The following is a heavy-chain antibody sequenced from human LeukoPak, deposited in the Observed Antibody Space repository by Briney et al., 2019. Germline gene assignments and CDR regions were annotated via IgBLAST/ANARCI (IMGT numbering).Heavy chain of an antibody. CDR3: ARAMSSYSSGWYFDY. CDR2: INPNSGGT. D-gene: IGHD6-19*01. Sequence: ASVTVSCTASGYTFTGYYMHWVRQAPGQGLEWMGWINPNSGGTNYAQKFQGWVTMTRDTSISTAYMELSRLRSDDTAVYYCARAMSSYSSGWYFDYWGQGTLVTVSS. V-gene: IGHV1-2*04. J-gene: IGHJ4*02. CDR1: GYTFTGYY.